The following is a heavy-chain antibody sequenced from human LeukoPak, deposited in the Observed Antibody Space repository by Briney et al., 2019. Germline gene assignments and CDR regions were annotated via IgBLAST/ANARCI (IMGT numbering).Heavy chain of an antibody. J-gene: IGHJ3*02. CDR2: IYNPVST. CDR1: GGSIFGASSY. V-gene: IGHV4-39*07. D-gene: IGHD3-3*01. CDR3: ARARWYYDFWSAPDAFDI. Sequence: PSETLSLTCSVSGGSIFGASSYWAWIRQPPGKGLEWIGSIYNPVSTVYNPSLKGRVGISIDMSNNQFSLKLSSVTAADTAVYYCARARWYYDFWSAPDAFDIWGQGTMVTVSS.